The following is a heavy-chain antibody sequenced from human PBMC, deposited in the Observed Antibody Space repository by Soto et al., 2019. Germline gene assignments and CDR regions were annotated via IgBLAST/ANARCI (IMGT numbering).Heavy chain of an antibody. CDR1: GFTFSSYG. CDR2: IWYDGSNK. J-gene: IGHJ4*02. Sequence: GGSLRLSCAASGFTFSSYGMHWVRQAPGKGLEWVAVIWYDGSNKYYADSVKGRFTISRDNSKNTLYLQMNSLRAEDTAVYYCARVDTAMENFDYWGQGTLVTVSS. V-gene: IGHV3-33*01. CDR3: ARVDTAMENFDY. D-gene: IGHD5-18*01.